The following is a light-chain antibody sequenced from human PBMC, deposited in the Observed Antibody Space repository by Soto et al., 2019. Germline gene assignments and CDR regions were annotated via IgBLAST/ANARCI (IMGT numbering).Light chain of an antibody. CDR1: QSISSY. J-gene: IGKJ4*01. Sequence: DIQMTQSPSSRSASVGDRVTITFRASQSISSYLNWYQQKPGKDPKLLIYGASSLQSGVPSRFSGSGSGTGYTLTISSLQPEDFATYFCQQSYSTPLTFGGGTKVDIK. CDR2: GAS. CDR3: QQSYSTPLT. V-gene: IGKV1-39*01.